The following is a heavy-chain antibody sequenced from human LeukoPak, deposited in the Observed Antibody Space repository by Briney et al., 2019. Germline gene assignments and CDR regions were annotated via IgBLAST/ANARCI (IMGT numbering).Heavy chain of an antibody. CDR3: AREPSMIVVVITQGDDY. J-gene: IGHJ4*02. V-gene: IGHV3-30-3*01. CDR2: ISYDGSNK. Sequence: PGRSLRLSCAASGFTFSSYAMHWVRQAPGKGLEGVAGISYDGSNKYYADSVKGRFTISRDNSKNTLYLQMNSLRAEHTAVYYCAREPSMIVVVITQGDDYWGQGTLVTVSS. CDR1: GFTFSSYA. D-gene: IGHD3-22*01.